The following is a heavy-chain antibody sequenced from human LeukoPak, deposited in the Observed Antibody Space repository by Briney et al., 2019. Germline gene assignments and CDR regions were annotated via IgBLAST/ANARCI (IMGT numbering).Heavy chain of an antibody. D-gene: IGHD3-10*01. V-gene: IGHV1-18*01. CDR3: ARDEYYFGSGSYFYFDY. CDR2: ISAYNGNT. Sequence: ASVKVSCKASGYTFTSYGISWVRQAPGQGLEWMGWISAYNGNTNYAQKLQGRVTTTTDTSTSTAYMELRSLRSDDTAVYYCARDEYYFGSGSYFYFDYWGQGTLVTVSS. CDR1: GYTFTSYG. J-gene: IGHJ4*02.